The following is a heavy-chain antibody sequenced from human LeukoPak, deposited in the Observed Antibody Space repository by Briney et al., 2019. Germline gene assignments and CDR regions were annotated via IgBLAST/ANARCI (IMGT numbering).Heavy chain of an antibody. CDR1: GYTFTSYG. CDR2: ISPYNGNT. J-gene: IGHJ5*02. D-gene: IGHD4-17*01. CDR3: ARDDYGDRRDWFDP. V-gene: IGHV1-18*01. Sequence: ASVKVSCKVSGYTFTSYGISWVRQAPGQELEWMGWISPYNGNTNYAQKFQGRVTMTTDPSTSTTYMELRSLRSDDTAVYYCARDDYGDRRDWFDPWGQGTLVTVSS.